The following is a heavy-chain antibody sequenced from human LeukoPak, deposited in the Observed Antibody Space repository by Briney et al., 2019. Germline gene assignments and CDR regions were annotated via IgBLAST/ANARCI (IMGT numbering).Heavy chain of an antibody. V-gene: IGHV1-18*01. D-gene: IGHD6-13*01. Sequence: GASVKVSCKASGYTFTSYGISWVRQAPGQGLEWMGWISAYNGNTNYAQKLQGRVTMTTDTSTSTACMELRSLRSDDTAVYYCARDRFPGIAAAGTSVFDYWGQGTLVTVSS. CDR2: ISAYNGNT. CDR1: GYTFTSYG. J-gene: IGHJ4*02. CDR3: ARDRFPGIAAAGTSVFDY.